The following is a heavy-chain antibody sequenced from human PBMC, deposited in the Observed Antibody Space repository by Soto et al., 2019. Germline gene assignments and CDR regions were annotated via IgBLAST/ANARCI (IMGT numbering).Heavy chain of an antibody. CDR3: ARGRDHCSSTSCSKYYFDY. Sequence: SETLSLTCAVYGGSFSGYYWSWIRKTPGKGLEWIGEINHSGSTNYNPSLKSRVTISVDTSKNQFSLKLSSVTAADTAVYYCARGRDHCSSTSCSKYYFDYWGQGTLVTVSS. V-gene: IGHV4-34*01. CDR2: INHSGST. D-gene: IGHD2-2*01. J-gene: IGHJ4*02. CDR1: GGSFSGYY.